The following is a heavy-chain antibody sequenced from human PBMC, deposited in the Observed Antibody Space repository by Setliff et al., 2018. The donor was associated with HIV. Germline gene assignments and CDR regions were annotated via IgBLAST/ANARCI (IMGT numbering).Heavy chain of an antibody. CDR3: ARGYSSSWYDS. D-gene: IGHD6-13*01. V-gene: IGHV4-39*01. Sequence: PSETLSLTCTVSGGSISSNNYYWGWIRQPPGKGLEWIGSLCYSGSTYYNPSLKSRVTISVDTSKNQFSLRLSSVTAADTAVYYCARGYSSSWYDSWGQGTLVTVSS. J-gene: IGHJ5*01. CDR2: LCYSGST. CDR1: GGSISSNNYY.